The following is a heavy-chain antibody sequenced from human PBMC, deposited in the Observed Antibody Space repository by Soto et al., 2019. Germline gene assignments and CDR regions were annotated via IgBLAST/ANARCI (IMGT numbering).Heavy chain of an antibody. V-gene: IGHV3-48*02. CDR3: ARGSDAFDI. J-gene: IGHJ3*02. CDR1: GFTFSSYS. CDR2: ISSGSAAI. Sequence: EVQLVESGGGLVQPGGSLRLSCAASGFTFSSYSMNWVRQAPGKGLEWVSYISSGSAAIYYADCVKGRFTISRDNAKNSLYLQMNSLRDEDTAVYCCARGSDAFDIWGQGTMITVSS.